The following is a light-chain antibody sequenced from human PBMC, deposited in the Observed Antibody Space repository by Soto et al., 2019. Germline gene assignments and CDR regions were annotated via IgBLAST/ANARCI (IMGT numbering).Light chain of an antibody. CDR2: DAS. CDR1: QSLNSY. Sequence: EIVLTQSPATLSLSPGERATLSCRASQSLNSYLAWFQQKPGQAPRLLIYDASNRAPGIPARFSGSGSGTDLSLTISTLEPADFAVYYCQQRRAWPLTFGGGTKVEIK. CDR3: QQRRAWPLT. V-gene: IGKV3-11*01. J-gene: IGKJ4*01.